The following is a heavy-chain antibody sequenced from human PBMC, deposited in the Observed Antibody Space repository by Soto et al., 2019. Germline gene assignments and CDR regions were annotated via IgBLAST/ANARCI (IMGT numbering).Heavy chain of an antibody. CDR2: IIPLFGIP. CDR1: GGTLSRYS. V-gene: IGHV1-69*13. J-gene: IGHJ6*02. CDR3: AREDRDRETGLVPAAIDGMDV. Sequence: GASVKVSCKASGGTLSRYSFTWVRQAPGHGLEWIGRIIPLFGIPTYAQKFQGRVTITADESTSTSYMELSSLRSDDTAVYYCAREDRDRETGLVPAAIDGMDVWGQGTTVTVSS. D-gene: IGHD2-2*01.